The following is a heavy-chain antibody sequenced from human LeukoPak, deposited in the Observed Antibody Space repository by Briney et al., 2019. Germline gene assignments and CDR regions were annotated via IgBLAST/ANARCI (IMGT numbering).Heavy chain of an antibody. J-gene: IGHJ4*02. CDR2: IWYDGSNK. Sequence: PGGSLRLSCAASGFTFSDYYMSWIRQAPGKGLEWVAVIWYDGSNKYYADSVKGRFTISRDNSKNTLYLQMNSLRGEDTAVYYCARGLEWFGELSDYWGQGTLVTVSS. V-gene: IGHV3-33*08. CDR3: ARGLEWFGELSDY. CDR1: GFTFSDYY. D-gene: IGHD3-10*01.